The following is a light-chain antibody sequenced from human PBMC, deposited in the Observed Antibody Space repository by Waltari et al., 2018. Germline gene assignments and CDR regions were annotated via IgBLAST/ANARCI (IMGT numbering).Light chain of an antibody. CDR2: AAS. CDR1: QDISNW. Sequence: DIQVTQSPSSLSASVGDRVIITCRASQDISNWLAWYQQKPGKAPKLLIYAASTLQSGVPSRFSGSGSGTEFTLTISSLQPEDFATYYCQELNTYPQSLTFGGGTKVEI. V-gene: IGKV1-9*01. CDR3: QELNTYPQSLT. J-gene: IGKJ4*01.